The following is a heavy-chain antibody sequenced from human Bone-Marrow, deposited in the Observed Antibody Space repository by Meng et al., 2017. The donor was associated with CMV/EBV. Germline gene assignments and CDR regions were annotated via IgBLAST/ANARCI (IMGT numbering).Heavy chain of an antibody. Sequence: SETLSLTCTVSGGSISSSSYYWGWFRQPPGKGLEWIGSIYYSGSTYYNPSLKSRVTISVDTSKNQFSLKLSSVTAADTAVYYCASLVVPAARGNWFDPWGQGTLVTVSS. CDR1: GGSISSSSYY. J-gene: IGHJ5*02. V-gene: IGHV4-39*07. CDR2: IYYSGST. CDR3: ASLVVPAARGNWFDP. D-gene: IGHD2-2*01.